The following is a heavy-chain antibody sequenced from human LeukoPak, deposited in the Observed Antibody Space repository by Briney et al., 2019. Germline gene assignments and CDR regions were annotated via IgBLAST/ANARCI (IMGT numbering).Heavy chain of an antibody. D-gene: IGHD3-22*01. Sequence: GESPKISCKGSGYSFTSYWIGWVRQMPGKGLEWMGIIYPGDSDTRYSPSFQGQVTISADKSISTAYLQWSSLKASDTAMYYCARRSDSSGYYYVKAFDYWGQGTLVTVSS. J-gene: IGHJ4*02. CDR1: GYSFTSYW. CDR2: IYPGDSDT. V-gene: IGHV5-51*01. CDR3: ARRSDSSGYYYVKAFDY.